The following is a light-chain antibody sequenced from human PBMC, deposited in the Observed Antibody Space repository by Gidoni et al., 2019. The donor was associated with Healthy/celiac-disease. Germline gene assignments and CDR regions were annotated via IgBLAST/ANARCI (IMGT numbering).Light chain of an antibody. CDR1: SSDVGGYNY. CDR2: DVS. J-gene: IGLJ2*01. CDR3: SSYTSSSTLAV. V-gene: IGLV2-14*03. Sequence: QSALTQPASVSGSPGQSITISCTGTSSDVGGYNYVSWYQQHPGKAPKLMLYDVSNRPSGVSNRFSGSKSGNTASLTISGLQAEDEADYYCSSYTSSSTLAVFGGGTKLTGL.